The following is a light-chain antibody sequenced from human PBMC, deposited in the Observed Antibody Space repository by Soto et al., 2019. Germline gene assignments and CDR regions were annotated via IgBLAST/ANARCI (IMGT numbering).Light chain of an antibody. CDR3: QTGGTGVV. V-gene: IGLV4-69*01. CDR1: SGHSSYA. CDR2: LNSDGSH. J-gene: IGLJ2*01. Sequence: VLTQSPSASASLGASVKLTCTLSSGHSSYAIAWHQQQPEKGPRYLMKLNSDGSHSKGDGIPDRFSVSSSGAERYLTISSLQSEDEADYYCQTGGTGVVFGGGTKLTVL.